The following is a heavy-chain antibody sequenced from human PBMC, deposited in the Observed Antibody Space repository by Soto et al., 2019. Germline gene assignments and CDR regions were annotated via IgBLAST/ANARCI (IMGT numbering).Heavy chain of an antibody. CDR2: IGGDGAK. CDR1: GFTFSNYA. Sequence: EVQLLESGGALVQPGGSLRLSCAASGFTFSNYAMSWVRQAPGKGPEWVSSIGGDGAKNYADSVKGRFTISRDNSKNTLYLQLNGLRVEDTAIYYCAKDAVPYNGKWDWLDPWGQGTLVTVSS. D-gene: IGHD1-20*01. J-gene: IGHJ5*02. CDR3: AKDAVPYNGKWDWLDP. V-gene: IGHV3-23*01.